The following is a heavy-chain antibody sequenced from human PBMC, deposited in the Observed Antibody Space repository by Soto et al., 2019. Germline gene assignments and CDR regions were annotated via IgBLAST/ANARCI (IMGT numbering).Heavy chain of an antibody. CDR1: GGSISSGSYY. CDR3: ARRGARVAAVATNTGFDP. V-gene: IGHV4-39*01. D-gene: IGHD6-13*01. Sequence: QLQLQESGPGLVKPSETLSLTCSVSGGSISSGSYYWGWIRQPPGKGLEWIGSISYSDNTYYSPSLKSRVTISVDTSKNQFSLELSSVTATDTAVYYCARRGARVAAVATNTGFDPWGQGTLVYVSS. J-gene: IGHJ5*02. CDR2: ISYSDNT.